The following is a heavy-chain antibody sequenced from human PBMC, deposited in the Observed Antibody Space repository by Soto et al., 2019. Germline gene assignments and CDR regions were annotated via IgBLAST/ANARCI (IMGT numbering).Heavy chain of an antibody. CDR2: INPAGSIT. CDR1: GFPFSHYW. CDR3: TSDTFGLRDT. D-gene: IGHD3-16*01. Sequence: MQLVESGGGSVQPGGSLRLSCAASGFPFSHYWMHWVRQTPGKGLVWVSRINPAGSITNYADSVEGRFTISRDNADIALFLQINSLRAEDTAIYYCTSDTFGLRDTWGQGTLVTVSS. V-gene: IGHV3-74*02. J-gene: IGHJ5*02.